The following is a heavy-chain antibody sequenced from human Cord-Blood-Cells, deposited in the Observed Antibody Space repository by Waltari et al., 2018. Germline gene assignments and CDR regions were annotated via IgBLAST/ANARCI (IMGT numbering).Heavy chain of an antibody. CDR1: GGSFSGYY. J-gene: IGHJ5*02. D-gene: IGHD6-13*01. V-gene: IGHV4-34*01. CDR2: IKHSGST. Sequence: QVQLQQWGAGLLKPSETLSLTCAVYGGSFSGYYWRWIRQPPGKGLEWIGEIKHSGSTNDNPSLKSRVTISGDTSKNQFPLKLSSVTAADTAVYYCARPSGAAGNWFDPWGQGTLVTVSS. CDR3: ARPSGAAGNWFDP.